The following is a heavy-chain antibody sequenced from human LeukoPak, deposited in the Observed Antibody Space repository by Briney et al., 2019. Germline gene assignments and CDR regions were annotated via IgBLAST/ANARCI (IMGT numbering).Heavy chain of an antibody. CDR2: ISASGGST. Sequence: GGSLRLSCAASGFTFDIFAMSWVRQAPGKGLDWVSSISASGGSTYYADSVRGRFTVSRDNSKNTLYLQMNSLRAEDTAIYYCAGGLVLVAATGAFEIWGRGTMVTVSS. CDR1: GFTFDIFA. V-gene: IGHV3-23*01. D-gene: IGHD2-15*01. J-gene: IGHJ3*02. CDR3: AGGLVLVAATGAFEI.